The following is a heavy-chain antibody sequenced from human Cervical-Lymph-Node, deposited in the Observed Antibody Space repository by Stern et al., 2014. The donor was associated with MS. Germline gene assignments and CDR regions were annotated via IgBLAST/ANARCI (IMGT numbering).Heavy chain of an antibody. CDR1: GLSLSASGVC. J-gene: IGHJ4*02. V-gene: IGHV2-70*15. Sequence: QLTLKESGPALVKPTQTLTLTCTFSGLSLSASGVCVNWIRQPPGKALEWLARIDWDDEKYYNTSLKTRLTISKDTSKNQAVLTMTNMDPVDTATYYCARAGRYSYGSGSFSVASYFDYWGQGILVTVSS. D-gene: IGHD3-10*01. CDR3: ARAGRYSYGSGSFSVASYFDY. CDR2: IDWDDEK.